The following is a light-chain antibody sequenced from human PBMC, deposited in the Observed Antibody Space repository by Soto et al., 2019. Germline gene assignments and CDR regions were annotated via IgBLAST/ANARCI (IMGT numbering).Light chain of an antibody. CDR3: QLWVSSSHHFYA. CDR2: NDR. V-gene: IGLV3-21*02. Sequence: SYELTQPPSVSVAPGQTAGITCGGDNIGSKSVHWYQQKPGQAPVLVVYNDRDRPSGIPDRFSGSNSGSTATLTISRVEAGDEADYYCQLWVSSSHHFYAFGTGTKVTVL. J-gene: IGLJ1*01. CDR1: NIGSKS.